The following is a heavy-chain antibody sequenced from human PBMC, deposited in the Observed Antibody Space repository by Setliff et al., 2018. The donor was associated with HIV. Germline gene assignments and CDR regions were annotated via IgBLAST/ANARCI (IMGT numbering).Heavy chain of an antibody. V-gene: IGHV4-39*01. D-gene: IGHD3-16*01. CDR3: ARQGHRGSFFNY. Sequence: SETLSLTCTVYGGSISSSSYYWAWLRQPPGKGLEGIGSLYSGGSTYYTPSLSSRITMSLHTAKNQFSLNLTSVTAADTAVYYCARQGHRGSFFNYWGRGILVTVSS. CDR2: LYSGGST. CDR1: GGSISSSSYY. J-gene: IGHJ4*02.